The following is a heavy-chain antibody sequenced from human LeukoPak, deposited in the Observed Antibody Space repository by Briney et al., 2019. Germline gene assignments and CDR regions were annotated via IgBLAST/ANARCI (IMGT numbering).Heavy chain of an antibody. CDR1: GGSISSYY. J-gene: IGHJ4*02. Sequence: SETLSLTCTVSGGSISSYYWSWIRQPPGKGLELIGYIYYSGNTNYNPSLKSRVTISKDTSKKQFSLKLTSVTAADTAVYYCAREQISMIRGFDNWGQGTLVTVSS. D-gene: IGHD3-10*01. V-gene: IGHV4-59*01. CDR3: AREQISMIRGFDN. CDR2: IYYSGNT.